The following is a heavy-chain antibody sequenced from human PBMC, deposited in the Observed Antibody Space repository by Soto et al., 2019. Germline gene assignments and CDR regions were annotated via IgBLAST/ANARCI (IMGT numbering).Heavy chain of an antibody. J-gene: IGHJ5*02. V-gene: IGHV4-39*07. D-gene: IGHD2-2*01. Sequence: PSETLSLTCTVSGGSISSSSYYWGWIRQPPGKGLEWIGSIYYSGSTYYNPSLKSRVTISVDTSKNQFSLKLSSVTAADTAVYYCARSSGYCSSTSCYFDWFDPWGQGTLVTVSS. CDR3: ARSSGYCSSTSCYFDWFDP. CDR1: GGSISSSSYY. CDR2: IYYSGST.